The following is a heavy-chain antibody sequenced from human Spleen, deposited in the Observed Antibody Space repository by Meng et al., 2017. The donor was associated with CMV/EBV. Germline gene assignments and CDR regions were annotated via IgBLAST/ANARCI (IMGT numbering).Heavy chain of an antibody. J-gene: IGHJ4*02. D-gene: IGHD2-2*02. CDR3: ARDLIYTGTPGMYDY. Sequence: GESLKISCAASGFTFSRYEMSWVRQAPGKGLEWVSYISSSGSPTHYADSVKGRFTISRDNAKNSLYLQMNSLRAEDTAVYYCARDLIYTGTPGMYDYWGQGTLVTVS. V-gene: IGHV3-48*03. CDR1: GFTFSRYE. CDR2: ISSSGSPT.